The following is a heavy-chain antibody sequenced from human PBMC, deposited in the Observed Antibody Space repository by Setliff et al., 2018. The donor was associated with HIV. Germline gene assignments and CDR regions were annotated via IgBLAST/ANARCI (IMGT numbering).Heavy chain of an antibody. CDR2: IYATGGT. J-gene: IGHJ4*02. Sequence: NPSETLSLTCTVSGGSVRGDPYYWSWIRKSAGKGLEWIGRIYATGGTNYNPSLKSRVTISLATSTNQFSLRLTPVTAADTAVYYCAREQWLRYFDDWGQGALVTVSS. D-gene: IGHD5-12*01. CDR3: AREQWLRYFDD. CDR1: GGSVRGDPYY. V-gene: IGHV4-61*02.